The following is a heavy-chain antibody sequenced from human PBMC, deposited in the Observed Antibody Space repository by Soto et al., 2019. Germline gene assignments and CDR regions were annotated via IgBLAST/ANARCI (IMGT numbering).Heavy chain of an antibody. CDR1: GGTFSSYA. CDR2: IIPIFGTA. J-gene: IGHJ5*02. D-gene: IGHD3-22*01. V-gene: IGHV1-69*13. Sequence: ASVKVSCKASGGTFSSYAISWVRQAPGQGLEWMGGIIPIFGTANYAQKFQGRVTITADESTSTAYMELSSLRSEDTAVYYCARVSSYYYDSSGFNWFDPWGQGTLVTVSS. CDR3: ARVSSYYYDSSGFNWFDP.